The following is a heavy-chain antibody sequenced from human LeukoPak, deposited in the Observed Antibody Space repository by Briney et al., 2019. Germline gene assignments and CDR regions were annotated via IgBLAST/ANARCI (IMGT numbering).Heavy chain of an antibody. CDR1: GYTFSAYY. J-gene: IGHJ4*02. CDR3: ARWYSYGYGY. D-gene: IGHD5-18*01. CDR2: INPNSGAT. V-gene: IGHV1-2*02. Sequence: AAMKCSCKASGYTFSAYYMHWVRQALGQGLEWMGWINPNSGATSYAQKFQGRITMARDTSISTAYMELSRLESDDTAVYYCARWYSYGYGYWGQGTLVPVSS.